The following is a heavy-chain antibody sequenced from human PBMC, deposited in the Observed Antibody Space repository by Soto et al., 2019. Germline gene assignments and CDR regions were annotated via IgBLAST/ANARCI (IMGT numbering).Heavy chain of an antibody. D-gene: IGHD4-17*01. CDR2: IYSGGGT. V-gene: IGHV3-66*01. Sequence: EVQLVESGGGLVQPGGSLRLSCAASGFSVSSNYMSWVRQAPGKGLEWISVIYSGGGTYNADSVRGRFTVSRDNSKNTVYLQMRYLRAEDTAVYYCARSSKDYGDYGWGQGTLVTVSS. J-gene: IGHJ4*02. CDR1: GFSVSSNY. CDR3: ARSSKDYGDYG.